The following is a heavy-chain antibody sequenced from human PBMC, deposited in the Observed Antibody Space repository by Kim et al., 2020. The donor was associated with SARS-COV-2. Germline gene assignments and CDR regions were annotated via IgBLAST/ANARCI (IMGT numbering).Heavy chain of an antibody. Sequence: GGSLRLSCAASGFTFSSYAMHWVRQAPGKGLEWVAVISYDGSNKYYADSVKGRFTISRDNSKNTLYLQMNSLRAEDTAVYYCAREKRDLGCSGAPVLAWG. V-gene: IGHV3-30*04. CDR1: GFTFSSYA. J-gene: IGHJ5*01. CDR2: ISYDGSNK. D-gene: IGHD3-16*01. CDR3: AREKRDLGCSGAPVLA.